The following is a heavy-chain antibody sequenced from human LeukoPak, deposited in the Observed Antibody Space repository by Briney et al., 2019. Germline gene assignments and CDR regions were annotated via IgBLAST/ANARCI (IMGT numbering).Heavy chain of an antibody. D-gene: IGHD5-18*01. CDR1: GFSLSNFQ. CDR2: ISLDRSTE. V-gene: IGHV3-30*14. J-gene: IGHJ4*02. CDR3: ARGKSGYTFGPLDS. Sequence: GRSLRLSCVASGFSLSNFQMYWVRQAPGKGLEWVSIISLDRSTEFYADSVKGRFTISRDNSKNTLYLQMNSLRAEDTAVYFCARGKSGYTFGPLDSWGQGTLVTVSS.